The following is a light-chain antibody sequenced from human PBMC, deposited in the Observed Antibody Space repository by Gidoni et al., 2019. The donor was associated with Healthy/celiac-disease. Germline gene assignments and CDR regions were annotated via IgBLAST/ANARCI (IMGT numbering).Light chain of an antibody. CDR2: DVS. CDR3: CSYAGSYTFGV. Sequence: QSALTQPRSVSGSPGQSVTISCTGTSSDVGGYNYVSWYQQHPGKAPKLMIYDVSKRPSGVPYCFSGPKSGNPASLTISWLQAEDEADYYCCSYAGSYTFGVFGTGTKVTVL. V-gene: IGLV2-11*01. J-gene: IGLJ1*01. CDR1: SSDVGGYNY.